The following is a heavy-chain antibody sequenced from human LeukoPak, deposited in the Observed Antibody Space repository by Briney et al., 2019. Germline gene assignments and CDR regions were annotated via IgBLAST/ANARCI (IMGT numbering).Heavy chain of an antibody. CDR3: ARVDYDSSGYPYWYFDL. V-gene: IGHV1-2*02. J-gene: IGHJ2*01. CDR2: INPNSGDT. Sequence: ASVKVSCKASGYTFTGYYMHWVRQAPGQGLEWMGWINPNSGDTNYAQNFQGRVTMTRDTSINTAYMELTRLRSDDAAFYYCARVDYDSSGYPYWYFDLWGRGTLVTVSS. D-gene: IGHD3-22*01. CDR1: GYTFTGYY.